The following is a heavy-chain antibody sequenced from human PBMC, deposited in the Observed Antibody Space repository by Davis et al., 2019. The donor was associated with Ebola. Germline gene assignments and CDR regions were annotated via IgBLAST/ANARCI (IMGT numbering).Heavy chain of an antibody. D-gene: IGHD6-13*01. V-gene: IGHV1-58*01. CDR3: ANIAAAGTWDY. Sequence: AASVKVSCKASGFTFTSSAVQWVRQARGQRLEWIGWIVVGSGNTNYAQKFRGRVTMTTDTSASTAYMELRSLRSDDTAVYYCANIAAAGTWDYWGQGTLVTVSS. CDR2: IVVGSGNT. CDR1: GFTFTSSA. J-gene: IGHJ4*02.